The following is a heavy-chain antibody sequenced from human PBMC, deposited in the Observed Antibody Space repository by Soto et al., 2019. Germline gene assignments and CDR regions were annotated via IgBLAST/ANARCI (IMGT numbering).Heavy chain of an antibody. CDR2: IYYSGST. J-gene: IGHJ4*02. CDR3: ARVEGGYRSGSYFRY. D-gene: IGHD3-10*01. V-gene: IGHV4-31*03. Sequence: SETLSRTCTVSGGSISSGGYYWSWIRQHPGKGLEWIGYIYYSGSTYYNPSLKSRVTISVDTSKNQFSLKLSSVTAADTAVYYCARVEGGYRSGSYFRYWGQGTLVTVSS. CDR1: GGSISSGGYY.